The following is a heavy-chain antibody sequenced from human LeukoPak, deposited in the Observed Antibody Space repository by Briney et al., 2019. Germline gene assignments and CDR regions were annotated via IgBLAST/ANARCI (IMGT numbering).Heavy chain of an antibody. CDR1: GYTFTSYY. V-gene: IGHV1-46*01. Sequence: ASVKVSCKASGYTFTSYYMHWVRQAPGQGVEWMGLINPSGGSTSYAQKFQGRVTMTRDTSTSTVYMELSSLRSEDTAVYYCARATGLIFGVVTHIGDYWGQGTLVTVSS. D-gene: IGHD3-3*01. J-gene: IGHJ4*02. CDR3: ARATGLIFGVVTHIGDY. CDR2: INPSGGST.